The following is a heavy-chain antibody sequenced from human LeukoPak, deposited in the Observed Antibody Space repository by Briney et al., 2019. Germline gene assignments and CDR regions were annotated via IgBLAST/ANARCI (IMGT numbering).Heavy chain of an antibody. CDR2: ISGSGGST. V-gene: IGHV3-23*01. J-gene: IGHJ4*02. CDR1: GFTFSSYA. CDR3: AKTRGYYDFWSGYYEIDY. D-gene: IGHD3-3*01. Sequence: GGSLRLSCAASGFTFSSYAMSWVRQAPGKGLEWVSAISGSGGSTYYADSVKGRFTISRDNSKNTLYLQMNSLRAEDTAVYYCAKTRGYYDFWSGYYEIDYWGQGTLVTVSS.